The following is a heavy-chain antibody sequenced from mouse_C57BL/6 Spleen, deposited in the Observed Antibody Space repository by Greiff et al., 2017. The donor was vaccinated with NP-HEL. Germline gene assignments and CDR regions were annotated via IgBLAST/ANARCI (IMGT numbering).Heavy chain of an antibody. D-gene: IGHD2-4*01. CDR1: GYTFTDYE. Sequence: QVQLKESGAELVRPGASVTLSCKASGYTFTDYEMHWVKQTPVHGLEWIGAIDPETGGTAYNQKFKGKAILTADKSSSTAYMELRSLTSEDSAVYYCTRDGIYYDYFDYWGQGTTLTVSS. CDR2: IDPETGGT. CDR3: TRDGIYYDYFDY. V-gene: IGHV1-15*01. J-gene: IGHJ2*01.